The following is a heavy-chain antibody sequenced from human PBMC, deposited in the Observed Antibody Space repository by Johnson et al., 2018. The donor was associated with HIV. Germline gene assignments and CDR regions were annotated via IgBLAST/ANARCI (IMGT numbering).Heavy chain of an antibody. CDR1: GFTFSSYA. V-gene: IGHV3-30*09. Sequence: QVQLVESGGGVVQPGRSLRLSCAASGFTFSSYAMHWVRQAPGKGLEWVAVISYDGSNKYYADSVKGRFAISRNNAYNSLYIQMNSLRVEDTALYFCATVWMNEGRHSFDVWGLGTMVTVSS. CDR3: ATVWMNEGRHSFDV. CDR2: ISYDGSNK. D-gene: IGHD1-1*01. J-gene: IGHJ3*01.